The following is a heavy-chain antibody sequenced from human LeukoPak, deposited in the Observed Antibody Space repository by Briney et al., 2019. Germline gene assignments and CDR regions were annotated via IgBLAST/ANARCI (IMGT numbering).Heavy chain of an antibody. D-gene: IGHD5-12*01. CDR1: GGSISGYF. CDR3: AREPTSGREPTSGRPLDY. Sequence: SETLSLTCTVSGGSISGYFWTWIRQPAGKGLEWIGRMYSTGSNNYNPSLKSRVTMSLDASKNHFSLNLTSVTAADTAVYYCAREPTSGREPTSGRPLDYWGQGTLVTVSS. V-gene: IGHV4-4*07. CDR2: MYSTGSN. J-gene: IGHJ4*02.